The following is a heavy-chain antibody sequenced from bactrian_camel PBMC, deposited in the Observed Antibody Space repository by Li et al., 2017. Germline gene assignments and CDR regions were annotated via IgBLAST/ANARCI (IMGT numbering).Heavy chain of an antibody. Sequence: HVQLVESGGGSVQTGGSLRLSCAASGFTFTNYWMHWVRRGPGKGLEWVSSSSSGALSLVYADSVKGRFTISEDNAKNTLFLQINNLKPEDTAKYYCAADLTARPYGGSCHPTRLIGYEYNYWGQGTQVTVS. CDR2: SSSGALSL. D-gene: IGHD6*01. J-gene: IGHJ4*01. CDR3: AADLTARPYGGSCHPTRLIGYEYNY. V-gene: IGHV3S1*01. CDR1: GFTFTNYW.